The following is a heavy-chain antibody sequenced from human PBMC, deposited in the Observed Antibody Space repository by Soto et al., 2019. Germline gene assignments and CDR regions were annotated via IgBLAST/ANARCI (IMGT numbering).Heavy chain of an antibody. CDR1: GFTFSTYW. J-gene: IGHJ4*02. V-gene: IGHV3-74*01. CDR3: ARGALRAYYLDY. Sequence: EAQLVESGGGLVQPGGSLRLSCAASGFTFSTYWMHWVRQAPGGGLVWVSRIKGDESNTNYADSVKGRFTISRDNAKNTVYLQINSLRAEDTAIYYCARGALRAYYLDYWGQGVRVTVSS. CDR2: IKGDESNT. D-gene: IGHD3-10*01.